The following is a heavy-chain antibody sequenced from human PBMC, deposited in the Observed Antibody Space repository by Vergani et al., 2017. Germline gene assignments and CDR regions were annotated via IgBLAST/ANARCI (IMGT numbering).Heavy chain of an antibody. CDR3: ARGETRTDWLDP. CDR2: IYGSGNI. CDR1: GVSVSSTAFY. D-gene: IGHD3/OR15-3a*01. J-gene: IGHJ5*02. Sequence: QVQLQESGPGLVKPSQTLSLTCSVSGVSVSSTAFYWNWIRQPAGKGLEWIGRIYGSGNINYNPSLGSRVTISRDTSKNQFSLKVHSVTAADTAVYYCARGETRTDWLDPWGKGTQVIVSS. V-gene: IGHV4-61*02.